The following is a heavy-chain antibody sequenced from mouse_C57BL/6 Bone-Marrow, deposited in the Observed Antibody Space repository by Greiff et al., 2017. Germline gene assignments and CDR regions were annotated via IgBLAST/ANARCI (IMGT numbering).Heavy chain of an antibody. Sequence: DVHLVESGPVLVKPGASVKMSCKASGYTFTDYYMNWVKQSHGKSLEWIGVINPYNGGTSYNQKFKGKATLTVDKSSSTAYMELNSLTSEDSAVYYCARVYYYGSHWYFDVWGTGTTVTVSS. D-gene: IGHD1-1*01. J-gene: IGHJ1*03. CDR1: GYTFTDYY. CDR2: INPYNGGT. CDR3: ARVYYYGSHWYFDV. V-gene: IGHV1-19*01.